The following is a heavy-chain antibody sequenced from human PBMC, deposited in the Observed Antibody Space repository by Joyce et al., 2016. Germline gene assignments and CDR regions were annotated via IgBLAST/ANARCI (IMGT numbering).Heavy chain of an antibody. Sequence: QVQLQESGPGLVKPSETLSLTCGVSGLSFDLHSFWGWIRQPPGKGLEWIGNVYLHGITHSSPSLKSRVTISIDTSKNQFSLNLNSLTAADTAVYFCARRPYNVHTPLGSDWYFDLWGRGTLVTVSS. J-gene: IGHJ2*01. V-gene: IGHV4-38-2*01. CDR3: ARRPYNVHTPLGSDWYFDL. CDR2: VYLHGIT. D-gene: IGHD5-18*01. CDR1: GLSFDLHSF.